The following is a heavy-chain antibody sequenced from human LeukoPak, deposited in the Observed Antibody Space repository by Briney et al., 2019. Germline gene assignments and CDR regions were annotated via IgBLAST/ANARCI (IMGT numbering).Heavy chain of an antibody. D-gene: IGHD4-17*01. CDR3: TRSVATTADFDY. V-gene: IGHV3-30-3*01. CDR2: ISHDGSNK. J-gene: IGHJ4*02. CDR1: GFTFSSYP. Sequence: GGSLRLSCAASGFTFSSYPMHWVRQAPGLGLQWVAVISHDGSNKYYEDSVKGRFTISRDNSKSTLYLHLNIPRPEDTAVYYCTRSVATTADFDYWGQGTLVTVSS.